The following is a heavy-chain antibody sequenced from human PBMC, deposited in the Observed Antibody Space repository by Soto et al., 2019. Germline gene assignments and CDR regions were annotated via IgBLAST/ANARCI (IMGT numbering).Heavy chain of an antibody. V-gene: IGHV4-39*01. CDR1: GGSISSSSYY. Sequence: SETLSLTCTVSGGSISSSSYYWGWIRQPPGKGLEWIGSIYYSGSTYYNPSLKSRVTISVDTSKNQFSLKLSSVTAADTAVYYCARSYQLLHFFDYWGQGTLVTVSS. CDR2: IYYSGST. J-gene: IGHJ4*02. D-gene: IGHD2-2*01. CDR3: ARSYQLLHFFDY.